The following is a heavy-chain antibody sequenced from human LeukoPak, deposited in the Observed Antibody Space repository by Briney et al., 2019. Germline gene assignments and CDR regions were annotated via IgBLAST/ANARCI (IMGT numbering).Heavy chain of an antibody. V-gene: IGHV3-23*01. J-gene: IGHJ3*02. CDR3: AKGEEYSGSYYAFDI. Sequence: PGGSLRLSCAASGFTFSSYAMSWVRRAPGKGLEWVSAISGSGGSTYYADSVKGRFTISRDNSKNTLYLQMNSLRAEDTAVYYCAKGEEYSGSYYAFDIWGQGTMVTVSS. CDR2: ISGSGGST. CDR1: GFTFSSYA. D-gene: IGHD1-26*01.